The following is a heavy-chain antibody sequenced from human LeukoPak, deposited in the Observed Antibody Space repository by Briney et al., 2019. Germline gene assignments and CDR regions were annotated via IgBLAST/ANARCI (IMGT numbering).Heavy chain of an antibody. Sequence: PGGSLRLSCAASGFTFSHYPMHWVRQAPGKGLEWVAVISYDGSNKYYADSVKGRFTISRDNSKNTLYLQMNSLRAEDTAVYYCARELGSYGYVAQDYWGQGTLVTVSS. V-gene: IGHV3-30*01. CDR1: GFTFSHYP. J-gene: IGHJ4*02. CDR3: ARELGSYGYVAQDY. D-gene: IGHD5-18*01. CDR2: ISYDGSNK.